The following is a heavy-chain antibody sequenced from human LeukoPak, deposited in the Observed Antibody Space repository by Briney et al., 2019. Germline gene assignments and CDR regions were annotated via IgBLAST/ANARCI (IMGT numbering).Heavy chain of an antibody. CDR3: AKDGALRGERDY. V-gene: IGHV3-30*18. J-gene: IGHJ4*02. Sequence: GGSLRLSCAASGFTFRDYGMHWVRQTPGKELEWLAVISFDGSRTYYADSVKGRFTISRDNSKNTLYLQMNSLRAEDTAVYYCAKDGALRGERDYWGQGTPVTVSS. CDR2: ISFDGSRT. CDR1: GFTFRDYG. D-gene: IGHD5-12*01.